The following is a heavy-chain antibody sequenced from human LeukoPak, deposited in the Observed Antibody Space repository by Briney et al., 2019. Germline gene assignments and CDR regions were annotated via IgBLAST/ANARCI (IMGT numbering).Heavy chain of an antibody. V-gene: IGHV1-69*01. CDR1: GGTFSSYA. Sequence: ASVKVSCKASGGTFSSYAISWVRQAPGQGLEWMGGIIPIFGTANYAQKFQGRVTITADESTSTAYMELSSLRSEDTAVYYCARGDEFLEWLLFDYWGQGTLVTVSS. CDR3: ARGDEFLEWLLFDY. CDR2: IIPIFGTA. J-gene: IGHJ4*02. D-gene: IGHD3-3*01.